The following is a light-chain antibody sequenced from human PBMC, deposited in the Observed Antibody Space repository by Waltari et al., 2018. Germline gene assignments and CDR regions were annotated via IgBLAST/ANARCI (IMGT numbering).Light chain of an antibody. CDR2: YDR. CDR3: HVWHPHVDPGV. CDR1: NMRTYR. J-gene: IGLJ1*01. Sequence: SYVVTQPPPVSVAPGETATMPWGGGNMRTYRVPRYQQKAGQAPVLVIFYDRDRPSGSPDRFSGSNSGNTATLTISRVEAGDEARYYCHVWHPHVDPGVFGTGTEVTVL. V-gene: IGLV3-21*04.